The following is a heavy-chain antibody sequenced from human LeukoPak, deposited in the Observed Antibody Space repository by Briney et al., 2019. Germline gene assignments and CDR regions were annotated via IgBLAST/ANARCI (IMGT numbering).Heavy chain of an antibody. CDR3: AKDERYSSSWYYFDY. J-gene: IGHJ4*02. CDR2: ISWDGGST. V-gene: IGHV3-43D*03. Sequence: GGSLRLSCAASGFTFDDYAMHWVRQAPGKGLEWVSLISWDGGSTYYADSVKGRFTISRDNSKNSLYLQMNSMRAEDTALYYCAKDERYSSSWYYFDYWGQGTLVTVSS. CDR1: GFTFDDYA. D-gene: IGHD6-13*01.